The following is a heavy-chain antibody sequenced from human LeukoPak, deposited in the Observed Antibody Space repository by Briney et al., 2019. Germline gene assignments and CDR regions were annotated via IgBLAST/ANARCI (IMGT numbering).Heavy chain of an antibody. V-gene: IGHV1-69*04. CDR3: ARRRDGYYYYGMDV. CDR1: GGTFSSYA. Sequence: SVKVSCKASGGTFSSYAISWVRQAPGQGLEWMGRIIPILGIANYAQKFQGRVTITADKSTSTAYMELSSLRSEDAAVYYCARRRDGYYYYGMDVWGQGTTVTVSS. CDR2: IIPILGIA. D-gene: IGHD5-24*01. J-gene: IGHJ6*02.